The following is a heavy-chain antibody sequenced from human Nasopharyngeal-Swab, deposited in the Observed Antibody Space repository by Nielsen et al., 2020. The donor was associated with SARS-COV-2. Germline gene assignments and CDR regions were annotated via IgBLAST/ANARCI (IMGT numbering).Heavy chain of an antibody. CDR3: AREVPYSGHDDAFDI. CDR1: GFTFGDYS. D-gene: IGHD5-12*01. CDR2: ISTTTATI. V-gene: IGHV3-48*03. J-gene: IGHJ3*02. Sequence: GESLKISCTASGFTFGDYSMSWVRQAPGKGLEWISYISTTTATIYYADSVKGRFTISRDNAKNSLYLQMNSLRAEDTAVYYCAREVPYSGHDDAFDIWGQGTMVTVSA.